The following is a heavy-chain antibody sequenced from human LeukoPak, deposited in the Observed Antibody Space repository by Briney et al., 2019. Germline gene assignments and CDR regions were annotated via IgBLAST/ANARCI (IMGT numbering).Heavy chain of an antibody. CDR1: GFTLSSYW. V-gene: IGHV3-23*01. Sequence: PAGGSLRLSCAASGFTLSSYWMSWVRQAPGKGLEWVSAISGSGGSTYYAESVKGRFTISRDNSKNTLHMQMNSLRAEDTAVYYCAKVSEADANIVSAFDIWGQGTMVTVSS. D-gene: IGHD4/OR15-4a*01. J-gene: IGHJ3*02. CDR3: AKVSEADANIVSAFDI. CDR2: ISGSGGST.